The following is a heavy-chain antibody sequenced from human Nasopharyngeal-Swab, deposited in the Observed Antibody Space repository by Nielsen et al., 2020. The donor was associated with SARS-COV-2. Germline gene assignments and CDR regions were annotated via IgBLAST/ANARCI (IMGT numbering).Heavy chain of an antibody. CDR2: IYYSGST. D-gene: IGHD3-3*01. Sequence: WIRQPPGKGPEWIGYIYYSGSTNYNPSLKSRVTISVDTSKNQFSLKLSSVTAADTAVYYCARVGGLWSAGFYYYYMDVWGKGTTVTVSS. CDR3: ARVGGLWSAGFYYYYMDV. V-gene: IGHV4-59*01. J-gene: IGHJ6*03.